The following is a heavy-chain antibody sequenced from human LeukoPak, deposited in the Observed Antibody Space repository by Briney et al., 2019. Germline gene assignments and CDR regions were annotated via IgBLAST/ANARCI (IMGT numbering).Heavy chain of an antibody. CDR2: IRFDGTNR. Sequence: GGSLRLSCAASGFTFSNYIMHWVRQAPGKGLEWVSFIRFDGTNRHYVDSVKGRFTISRDNANNMLYLQMNSLNFEDTAVYYCARDAYHSGDPDQWGEGTLVIVSS. CDR1: GFTFSNYI. D-gene: IGHD7-27*01. V-gene: IGHV3-30*02. J-gene: IGHJ4*02. CDR3: ARDAYHSGDPDQ.